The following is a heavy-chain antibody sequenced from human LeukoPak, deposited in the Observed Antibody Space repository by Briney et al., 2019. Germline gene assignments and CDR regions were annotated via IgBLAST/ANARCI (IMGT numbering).Heavy chain of an antibody. J-gene: IGHJ4*02. D-gene: IGHD3-3*01. V-gene: IGHV1-69*01. CDR2: INPIFGTA. CDR3: ASSPIFGVVTHLYYFDY. CDR1: GCTFISYA. Sequence: SVKVSCKASGCTFISYAISWVRQAPGQGLEWMGGINPIFGTANYAQKFQGRVTITADESTSTAYMELSSLRSEDTAVYYCASSPIFGVVTHLYYFDYWGQGTLVSVSS.